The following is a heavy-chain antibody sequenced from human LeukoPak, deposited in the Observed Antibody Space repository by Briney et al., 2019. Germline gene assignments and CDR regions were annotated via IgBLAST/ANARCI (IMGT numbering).Heavy chain of an antibody. CDR2: IDEDGKTI. CDR1: GFTFKSYW. J-gene: IGHJ5*02. V-gene: IGHV3-74*01. Sequence: GGSLRLSCVASGFTFKSYWMYGVRQAPGKSLVWVSRIDEDGKTIDYADSVKGRFTISRDNAKDTLYLQMSSMRDEDTAVYYCVSDLCGGDDQWGRGTLVTVSS. D-gene: IGHD3-3*01. CDR3: VSDLCGGDDQ.